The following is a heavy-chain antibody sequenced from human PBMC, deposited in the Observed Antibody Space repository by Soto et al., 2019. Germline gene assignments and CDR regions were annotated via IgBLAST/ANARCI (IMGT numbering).Heavy chain of an antibody. CDR3: ARSGYSYGPFDY. V-gene: IGHV3-53*01. J-gene: IGHJ4*02. CDR1: GFTVSSTY. CDR2: TYSGGST. D-gene: IGHD5-18*01. Sequence: GGSLRLSCSASGFTVSSTYMSWVRQAPGKGLEWVSVTYSGGSTYYADSVKGRFTISRDNSKNTLYLQMNSLGAEDTAVYYCARSGYSYGPFDYWGQGTLVTVSS.